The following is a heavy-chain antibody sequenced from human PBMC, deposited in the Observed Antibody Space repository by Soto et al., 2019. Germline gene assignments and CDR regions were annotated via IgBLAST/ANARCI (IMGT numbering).Heavy chain of an antibody. V-gene: IGHV3-21*01. J-gene: IGHJ6*02. D-gene: IGHD3-22*01. CDR1: GFTFSSYS. CDR3: ARDPRLYDSSGYGNYYYYGMDV. CDR2: ISSSSSYI. Sequence: NPGGSLRLSCAASGFTFSSYSMNWVRQAPGKGLEWVSSISSSSSYIYYADSVKGRFTISRDNAKNSLYLQMNSLRAEDTAVYYCARDPRLYDSSGYGNYYYYGMDVWGQGTTVTVSS.